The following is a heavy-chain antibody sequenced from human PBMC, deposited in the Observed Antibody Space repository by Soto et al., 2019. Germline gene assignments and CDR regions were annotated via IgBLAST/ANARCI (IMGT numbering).Heavy chain of an antibody. D-gene: IGHD1-7*01. CDR3: AMAGNYRYFDA. CDR2: ISSRGST. CDR1: GGSVGSGTYY. Sequence: QVQLQESGPGLVTPSETLSLTCTVSGGSVGSGTYYWSWIRQPPGKGLEWIGYISSRGSTNYNPSLKSRVTISVDTSKNQFSLKLTSVTAADTAVYYCAMAGNYRYFDAWGQGTLVTVSS. J-gene: IGHJ4*02. V-gene: IGHV4-61*01.